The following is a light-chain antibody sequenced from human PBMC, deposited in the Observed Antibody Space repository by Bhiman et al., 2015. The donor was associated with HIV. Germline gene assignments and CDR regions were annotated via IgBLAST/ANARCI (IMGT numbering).Light chain of an antibody. CDR3: SSYTSSSITVV. V-gene: IGLV1-47*01. J-gene: IGLJ2*01. CDR1: NIGSKS. CDR2: GNN. Sequence: ELTQPPSVSVAPGKTARITCGGTNIGSKSVHWYQQLPGTTPKLLIYGNNQRPSGVPDRFSGSKSGTSASLAISGLRSEDEADYYCSSYTSSSITVVFGGGTKLTVL.